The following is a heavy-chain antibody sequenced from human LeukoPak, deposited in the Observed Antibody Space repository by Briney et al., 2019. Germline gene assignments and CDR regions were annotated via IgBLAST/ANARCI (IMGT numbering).Heavy chain of an antibody. CDR1: GYTFTGYY. CDR2: INPNGGGT. Sequence: ASVKVSCKASGYTFTGYYLHWVRQAPGQGLKWMGWINPNGGGTKYVEKFQGRVTITMDTSISTAYMDLTRLTSDDTAVYYCARVAAGPSIYWYFDLWGRGTLVTVSS. J-gene: IGHJ2*01. V-gene: IGHV1-2*02. CDR3: ARVAAGPSIYWYFDL.